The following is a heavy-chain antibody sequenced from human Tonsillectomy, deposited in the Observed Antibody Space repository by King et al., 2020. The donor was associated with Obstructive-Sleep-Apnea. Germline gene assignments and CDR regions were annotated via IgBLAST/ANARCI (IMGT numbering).Heavy chain of an antibody. D-gene: IGHD6-19*01. CDR3: ARLAVTGIYFDY. Sequence: LQLQESGPGLVKPSETLSLTCTVSGGSVSRSTYYWGWIRQPPGKGLEWIGRIYYSGSTYYNPSLKSRVTISVDTSKNQFSLKLSSVTAADTAVYYCARLAVTGIYFDYWGQGTLVTVSS. J-gene: IGHJ4*02. CDR1: GGSVSRSTYY. V-gene: IGHV4-39*07. CDR2: IYYSGST.